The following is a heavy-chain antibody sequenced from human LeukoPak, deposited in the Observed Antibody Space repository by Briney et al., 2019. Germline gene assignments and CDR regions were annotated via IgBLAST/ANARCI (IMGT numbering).Heavy chain of an antibody. D-gene: IGHD6-19*01. J-gene: IGHJ4*02. V-gene: IGHV1-18*01. CDR1: GYTFTSYG. CDR3: ARDRLAYSSGKCAY. Sequence: GASVKVSCKASGYTFTSYGISWVRQAPGQGLEWMGWISAYNGNTNYAQKLQGRVTMTTDTSTSTAYMELRSLRSDDTAVYYCARDRLAYSSGKCAYRGQGTLATVSS. CDR2: ISAYNGNT.